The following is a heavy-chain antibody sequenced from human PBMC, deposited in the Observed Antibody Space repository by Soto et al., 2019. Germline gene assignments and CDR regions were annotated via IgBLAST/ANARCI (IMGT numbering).Heavy chain of an antibody. CDR3: ARAMVRGNYFDY. V-gene: IGHV3-72*01. D-gene: IGHD3-10*01. Sequence: EVQLVESGGGLVQPGGSLRLSCAASGFSFSDHYMDWVRQAPGKGLEWVARIRDKAHTYTTEYAASVKGRFTISRDDSNNSLDLQMNNLKTEDTAVYYCARAMVRGNYFDYWGQGALVTVSS. CDR2: IRDKAHTYTT. J-gene: IGHJ4*02. CDR1: GFSFSDHY.